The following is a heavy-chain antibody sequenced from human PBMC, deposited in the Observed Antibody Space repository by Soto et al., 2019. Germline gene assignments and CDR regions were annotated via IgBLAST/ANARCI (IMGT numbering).Heavy chain of an antibody. CDR2: ISGSGGST. Sequence: GSLRLSCAASGLTFSSYAMSWIRQAPGRGLEWVSAISGSGGSTYYADSVKGRFTISRDNSKNTLYLQINSLRAEDTAVYYCAKDQAKVTKSNRLYDYGMDGWGQGTTVNVSS. V-gene: IGHV3-23*01. J-gene: IGHJ6*02. CDR1: GLTFSSYA. CDR3: AKDQAKVTKSNRLYDYGMDG. D-gene: IGHD4-17*01.